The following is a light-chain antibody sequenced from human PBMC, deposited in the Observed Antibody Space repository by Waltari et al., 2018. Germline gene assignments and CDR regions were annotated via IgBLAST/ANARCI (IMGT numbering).Light chain of an antibody. J-gene: IGKJ1*01. CDR2: KAS. CDR1: ESINSW. CDR3: QQYRINPWT. V-gene: IGKV1-5*03. Sequence: DIQMTQSPSTLSAFVGDRVTLTCWVIESINSWLACYQEKPGKAPKLLSQKASKLESGVPSRFSGSGSGTEFTLTISSLQADDFATYYCQQYRINPWTFGQGTKVEI.